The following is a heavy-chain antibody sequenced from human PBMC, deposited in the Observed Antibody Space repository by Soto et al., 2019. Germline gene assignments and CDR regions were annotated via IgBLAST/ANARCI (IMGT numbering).Heavy chain of an antibody. Sequence: GGSLRLSCAASGFTFSNYDMSWVRQAPGKGLGGGSDINDSGGSRYYADSVKGRFTISRDNSKNTLYLQMNSLRVEDTAVYYCAKPHYDVWSGFSPFGGMDVWGQGTTVTVSS. CDR3: AKPHYDVWSGFSPFGGMDV. CDR2: INDSGGSR. D-gene: IGHD3-3*01. J-gene: IGHJ6*02. V-gene: IGHV3-23*01. CDR1: GFTFSNYD.